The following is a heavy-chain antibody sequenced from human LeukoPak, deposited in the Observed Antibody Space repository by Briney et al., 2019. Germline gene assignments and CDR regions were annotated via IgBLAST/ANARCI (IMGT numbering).Heavy chain of an antibody. J-gene: IGHJ3*02. CDR2: IQFDGSKT. CDR3: AKDQRTSVTTGGVSSFDI. Sequence: GGSLRLSCAASGFTFSNYGVHWVRQAPGKGLEWVAFIQFDGSKTYYTDSVKGRFTISRDNSKNTLYLQMSSLRAEDTAVYYCAKDQRTSVTTGGVSSFDIWGQGTMVTVSS. CDR1: GFTFSNYG. D-gene: IGHD4-17*01. V-gene: IGHV3-30*02.